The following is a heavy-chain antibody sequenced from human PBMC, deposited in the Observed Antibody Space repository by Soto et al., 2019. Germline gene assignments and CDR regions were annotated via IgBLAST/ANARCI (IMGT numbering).Heavy chain of an antibody. V-gene: IGHV3-23*01. Sequence: LRLSCAASGFTFSSYAMSWVRQAPGKGLEWVSAISGSGGSTYYADSVKGRFTISRDNSKNTLYLQMNSLRAEDTAVYYCAKDYPLEQWLVYYFDYWGQGTLVTVSS. D-gene: IGHD6-19*01. CDR3: AKDYPLEQWLVYYFDY. CDR1: GFTFSSYA. J-gene: IGHJ4*02. CDR2: ISGSGGST.